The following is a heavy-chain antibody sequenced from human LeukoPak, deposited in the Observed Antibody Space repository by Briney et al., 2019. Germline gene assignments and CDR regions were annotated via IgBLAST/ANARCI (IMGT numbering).Heavy chain of an antibody. V-gene: IGHV3-11*04. Sequence: PGGSLRLSCAASGFTFSDYYMSWVRQAPGKGLEWLSYISSTGTITFYADSVKGRFTISRDNAKNSLFLQMNSLTVEDTAVYYCARDLSTYVEGFYYYMDVWGKGTTVTVSS. D-gene: IGHD5/OR15-5a*01. J-gene: IGHJ6*03. CDR2: ISSTGTIT. CDR1: GFTFSDYY. CDR3: ARDLSTYVEGFYYYMDV.